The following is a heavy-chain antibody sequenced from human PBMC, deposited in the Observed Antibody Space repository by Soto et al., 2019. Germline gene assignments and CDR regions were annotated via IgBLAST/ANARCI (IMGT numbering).Heavy chain of an antibody. CDR3: ARGMESFDFWSGYPIFSYYGMDV. CDR1: GYTFTGYY. V-gene: IGHV1-2*04. D-gene: IGHD3-3*01. CDR2: INPNSGGT. J-gene: IGHJ6*02. Sequence: ASVKVSCKASGYTFTGYYMHWVRQAPGQGLEWMGWINPNSGGTNYAQKFQGWVTMTRDTSISAAYMELSRLRSDDTAVYYCARGMESFDFWSGYPIFSYYGMDVWGQGTTVTVSS.